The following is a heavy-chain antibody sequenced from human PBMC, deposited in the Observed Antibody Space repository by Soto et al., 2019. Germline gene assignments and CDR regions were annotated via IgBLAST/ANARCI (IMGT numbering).Heavy chain of an antibody. J-gene: IGHJ4*01. CDR2: IWYDGSNK. D-gene: IGHD3-10*01. CDR3: AKDRRITMVRGVLRAFDS. Sequence: GGSLRLSCAASGFTFSSYGMHWVRQAPGKGLEWVAVIWYDGSNKYYADSVKGRFTISRDNYKNMLYLQMNSLRAEDTAVYYCAKDRRITMVRGVLRAFDSWGQGNLVTVSS. V-gene: IGHV3-33*06. CDR1: GFTFSSYG.